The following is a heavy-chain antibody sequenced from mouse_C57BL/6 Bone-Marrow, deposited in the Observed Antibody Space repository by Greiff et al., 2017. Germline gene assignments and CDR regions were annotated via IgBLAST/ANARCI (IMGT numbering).Heavy chain of an antibody. Sequence: EVMLVESGGGFVQPGGSLKLSCAASGFTFSSYTMSWVRQTPEKRLEWVAYISNGGGSTYYPDTVKGRFTISRDNAKNTLYLQMSSLKSEDTAMYFCARGEVGNYYGTSLVDYWGQGTLVTVSA. D-gene: IGHD1-1*01. V-gene: IGHV5-12-2*01. CDR2: ISNGGGST. CDR1: GFTFSSYT. J-gene: IGHJ3*01. CDR3: ARGEVGNYYGTSLVDY.